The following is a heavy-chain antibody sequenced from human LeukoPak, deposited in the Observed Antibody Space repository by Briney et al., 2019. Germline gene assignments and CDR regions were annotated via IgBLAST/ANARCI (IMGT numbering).Heavy chain of an antibody. V-gene: IGHV3-74*01. D-gene: IGHD3-22*01. Sequence: GGSLRLSCAASGFTFSNYWMHWVRQAPGKGLVWVSHINSDGSRTNYADSVKGRFTISRDNAKNTLYLQMNSLRDEDTAVYYCARVQGYSRFDYWGQGTLVTVSS. CDR1: GFTFSNYW. CDR2: INSDGSRT. CDR3: ARVQGYSRFDY. J-gene: IGHJ4*02.